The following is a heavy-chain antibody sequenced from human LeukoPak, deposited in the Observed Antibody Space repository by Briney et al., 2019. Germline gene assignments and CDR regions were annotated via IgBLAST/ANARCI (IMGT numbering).Heavy chain of an antibody. V-gene: IGHV4-34*01. CDR2: INHSGST. CDR1: GGSFSGYY. CDR3: ARERFGGLRRIDY. D-gene: IGHD3-10*01. J-gene: IGHJ4*02. Sequence: SETLSLTCAVYGGSFSGYYWSWIRQPPGKGLEWIGEINHSGSTNYNPSLKSRVTISVDTSKNQFSLKLSSVTAADTAVYYCARERFGGLRRIDYWGRGTLVTVSS.